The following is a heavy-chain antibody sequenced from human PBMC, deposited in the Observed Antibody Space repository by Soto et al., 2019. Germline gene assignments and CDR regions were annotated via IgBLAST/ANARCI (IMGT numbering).Heavy chain of an antibody. CDR2: IIPIFGTA. Sequence: SVKVSCKASGGTFSSYAISWVRQAPGQGLEWMGGIIPIFGTANYAQKFQGRVTITADESTSTAYMELSSLRSEDTAVYYCARDIVVVPAAINWFDPWGQGTLVTVSS. V-gene: IGHV1-69*13. CDR3: ARDIVVVPAAINWFDP. D-gene: IGHD2-2*01. CDR1: GGTFSSYA. J-gene: IGHJ5*02.